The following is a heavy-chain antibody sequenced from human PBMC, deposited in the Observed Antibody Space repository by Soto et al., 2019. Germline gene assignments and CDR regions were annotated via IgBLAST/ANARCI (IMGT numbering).Heavy chain of an antibody. CDR1: GFTFSSYA. V-gene: IGHV3-30-3*01. CDR3: ARDIYAGTSGMDV. J-gene: IGHJ6*02. CDR2: ISYDGSNK. D-gene: IGHD1-1*01. Sequence: QVQLVESGGGVVQPGRSLRLSCAASGFTFSSYAMHWVRQAPGKGLEWVAVISYDGSNKYYADSVKGRFTISSDNSKNSLYLQMNSLRAEDTAVYYCARDIYAGTSGMDVWGQGTTVTVSS.